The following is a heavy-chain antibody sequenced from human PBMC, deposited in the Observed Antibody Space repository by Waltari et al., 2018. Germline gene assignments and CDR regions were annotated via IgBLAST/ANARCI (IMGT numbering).Heavy chain of an antibody. D-gene: IGHD1-26*01. CDR3: AREMGSTSRPFDY. V-gene: IGHV3-66*02. Sequence: QLVQSGGGLVQPGGSLRLSCAASGFTVIDHYMNWVRQAPGKGLEWVSVLYSDGRASYADSVKGRFTISRDYSRSTVYLQMNSLRPDDTAIYYCAREMGSTSRPFDYWGQGTLVTISS. CDR1: GFTVIDHY. CDR2: LYSDGRA. J-gene: IGHJ4*02.